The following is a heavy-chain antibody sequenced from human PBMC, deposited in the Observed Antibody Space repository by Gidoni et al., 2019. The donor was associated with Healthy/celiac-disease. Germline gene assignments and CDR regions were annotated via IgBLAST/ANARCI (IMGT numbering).Heavy chain of an antibody. CDR1: GGSFNGYY. V-gene: IGHV4-34*01. J-gene: IGHJ5*02. CDR2: INHSGST. CDR3: ARELGYCSSTSCLYWFDP. D-gene: IGHD2-2*01. Sequence: QVQLQQWGAGLLKPSETLSLTCAVYGGSFNGYYWSWIRQPPGKGLEWIGEINHSGSTNYNPSLKSRVTISVDTSKNQFSLKLSSVTAADTAVYYCARELGYCSSTSCLYWFDPWGQGTLVTVSS.